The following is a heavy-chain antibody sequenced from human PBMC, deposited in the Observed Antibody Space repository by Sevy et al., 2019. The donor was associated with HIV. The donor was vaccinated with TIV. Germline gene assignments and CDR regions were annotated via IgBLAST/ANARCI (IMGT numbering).Heavy chain of an antibody. CDR3: ARARGEYCSGGSCKNWFDP. Sequence: SETLSLTCTVSGGSISSGDYYWSWIHQPPGKGLEWIGYIYYSGSTYYNPSLKSRVTISVDTSKNQFSLKLSSVTAADTAVYYCARARGEYCSGGSCKNWFDPWGQGTLVTVSS. V-gene: IGHV4-30-4*01. J-gene: IGHJ5*02. CDR2: IYYSGST. CDR1: GGSISSGDYY. D-gene: IGHD2-15*01.